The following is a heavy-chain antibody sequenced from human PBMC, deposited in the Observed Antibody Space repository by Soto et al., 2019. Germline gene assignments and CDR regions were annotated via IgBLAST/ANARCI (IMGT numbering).Heavy chain of an antibody. J-gene: IGHJ4*02. Sequence: QVQLVQSGAEVKKPGSSVKVSCKASGGTFSSYTISWVRQAPGQGLEWMGRIIPILGIANYAQKFQGRVTITADKSTSTDYMELSSLRSEDTAVYYCARSVAAAGPSYFDYWGQGTLVTVSS. D-gene: IGHD6-13*01. V-gene: IGHV1-69*02. CDR2: IIPILGIA. CDR3: ARSVAAAGPSYFDY. CDR1: GGTFSSYT.